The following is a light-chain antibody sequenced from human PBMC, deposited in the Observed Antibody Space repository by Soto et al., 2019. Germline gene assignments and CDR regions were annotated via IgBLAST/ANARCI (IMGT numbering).Light chain of an antibody. CDR3: GTWDNSLSVVYV. J-gene: IGLJ1*01. CDR1: GSNIGNNY. CDR2: DNS. V-gene: IGLV1-51*01. Sequence: QSALTQPPSVSAAPGQKVTISCSGSGSNIGNNYVSWYQHLPGTAPRLLIYDNSERPSGIPERFSGSKSGTSATLGITGLQTGDEADYYCGTWDNSLSVVYVFGTGTKLTVL.